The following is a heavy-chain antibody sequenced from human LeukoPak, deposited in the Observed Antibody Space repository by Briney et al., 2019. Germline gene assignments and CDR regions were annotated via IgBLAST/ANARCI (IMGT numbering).Heavy chain of an antibody. CDR2: ISSSSDTL. CDR3: ARGTGDFDY. V-gene: IGHV3-48*01. J-gene: IGHJ4*02. D-gene: IGHD7-27*01. Sequence: RPGGSLRLSCAASGFSFSTYNMKWVRQAPGKGLEWISYISSSSDTLFYADSVKGRFTISRDNAKNSLYLQMNSLRVEDTAVYYCARGTGDFDYWGQGTLVTVSS. CDR1: GFSFSTYN.